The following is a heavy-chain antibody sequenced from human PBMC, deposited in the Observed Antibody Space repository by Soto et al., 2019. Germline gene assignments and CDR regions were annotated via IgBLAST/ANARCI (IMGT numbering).Heavy chain of an antibody. CDR2: VYYSGTT. Sequence: SETLSLTCTVSGGSIRNDDYYWGWIRQPPGKGLEWIGYVYYSGTTYSHPSLNSRVSISVDTSENQFSLRLTSVTAADTAVYYCVTVNLVGAAYYFDYWGPGTLVTVSS. CDR3: VTVNLVGAAYYFDY. D-gene: IGHD1-26*01. V-gene: IGHV4-30-4*01. CDR1: GGSIRNDDYY. J-gene: IGHJ4*02.